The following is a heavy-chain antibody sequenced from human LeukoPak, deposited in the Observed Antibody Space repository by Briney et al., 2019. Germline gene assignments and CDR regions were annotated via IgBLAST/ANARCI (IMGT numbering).Heavy chain of an antibody. J-gene: IGHJ3*02. CDR2: ISSSSNFI. CDR1: GSAFSTSG. CDR3: ARIPYSSSSGPFDI. D-gene: IGHD2-2*01. V-gene: IGHV3-21*01. Sequence: KTGGSLRLSCAASGSAFSTSGMNWVRQAPGKGLEWVSYISSSSNFISYGDSMRGRFTISRDNAQNSLYLQMNSLRAEDTAVYYCARIPYSSSSGPFDIWGQGTMVTVSS.